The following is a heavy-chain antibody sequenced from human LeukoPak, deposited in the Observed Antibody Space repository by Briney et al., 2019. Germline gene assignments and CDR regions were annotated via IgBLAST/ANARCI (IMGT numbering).Heavy chain of an antibody. Sequence: PGGSLRLSCAASGFTFSSYGMHWVRQALGKGLEWVAVISYDGSNKYYADSVKGRFTISRDNSKNTLYLQMNSLRAEDTAVYYCATAVWNAFDIWGQGTMVTVSS. D-gene: IGHD2-21*01. CDR3: ATAVWNAFDI. J-gene: IGHJ3*02. V-gene: IGHV3-30*03. CDR1: GFTFSSYG. CDR2: ISYDGSNK.